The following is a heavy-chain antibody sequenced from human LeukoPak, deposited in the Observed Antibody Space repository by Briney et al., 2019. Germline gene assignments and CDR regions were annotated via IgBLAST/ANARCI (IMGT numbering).Heavy chain of an antibody. J-gene: IGHJ6*03. D-gene: IGHD3-9*01. Sequence: GGSLRLSCAASGFTFSSYGMHWVRQAPGKGLEWVAAISYDGSNKYYADSVKGRFTISRDNSKNTLYLQMNSLRAEDTAVYYCARDGALRYFDWLPRYYYYYYMDVWGKGTTVTVS. CDR2: ISYDGSNK. CDR1: GFTFSSYG. CDR3: ARDGALRYFDWLPRYYYYYYMDV. V-gene: IGHV3-30*03.